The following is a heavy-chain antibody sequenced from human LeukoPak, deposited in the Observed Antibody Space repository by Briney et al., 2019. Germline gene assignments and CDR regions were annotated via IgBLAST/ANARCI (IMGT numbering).Heavy chain of an antibody. Sequence: ASVKVSCKASGGTFSSYAISWVRQAPGQRLEWMGGIIPIFGTANYAQKFQGRVTITADESTSTAYMELSSLRSEDTAVYYCARGTGSPPGYFDYWGQGTLVTVSS. CDR2: IIPIFGTA. CDR3: ARGTGSPPGYFDY. V-gene: IGHV1-69*13. J-gene: IGHJ4*02. CDR1: GGTFSSYA. D-gene: IGHD1-1*01.